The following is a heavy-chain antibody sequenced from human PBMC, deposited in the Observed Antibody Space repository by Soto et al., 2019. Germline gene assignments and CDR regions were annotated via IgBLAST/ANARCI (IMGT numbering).Heavy chain of an antibody. CDR2: INPSGGST. V-gene: IGHV1-46*01. J-gene: IGHJ4*02. CDR1: GYTFTSYY. CDR3: ARQRLWGTSGYYYFEN. Sequence: ASVKVSCKASGYTFTSYYMHWVRQAPGQGLEWMGIINPSGGSTSYAQKFQGRVTMTRDTSTSTVYMELSSLRSEDTAVYYCARQRLWGTSGYYYFENWGQGTLVTVSS. D-gene: IGHD3-22*01.